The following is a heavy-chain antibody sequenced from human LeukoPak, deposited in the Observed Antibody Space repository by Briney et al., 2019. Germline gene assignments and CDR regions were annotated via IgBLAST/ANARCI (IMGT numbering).Heavy chain of an antibody. CDR1: GYSFSSYG. D-gene: IGHD3-10*01. CDR3: AREMLDGSGSYFDLYYMDV. V-gene: IGHV1-18*01. CDR2: ISAYNGKT. J-gene: IGHJ6*03. Sequence: ASVKVSCKTSGYSFSSYGIHWVRQAPGHGLEWIGWISAYNGKTNYAQKLQGRVTMTTDTSTSTAYMELRNLRSDDTAVYYCAREMLDGSGSYFDLYYMDVWGKGTTVTISS.